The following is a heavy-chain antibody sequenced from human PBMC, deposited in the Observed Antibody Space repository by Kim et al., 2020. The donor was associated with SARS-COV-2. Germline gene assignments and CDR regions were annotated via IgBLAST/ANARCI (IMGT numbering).Heavy chain of an antibody. V-gene: IGHV4-30-4*01. D-gene: IGHD6-6*01. CDR3: ARARLFSSSYFDS. CDR1: GGSISTGDYYYY. J-gene: IGHJ4*02. CDR2: IYYSGGT. Sequence: SETLSLTCTVSGGSISTGDYYYYWTWIHQSPAKGLEWIGYIYYSGGTKYNPTLESRVSISVDTSKNQFSLNLNSVTAADTAVYYCARARLFSSSYFDSWGQGTLVTVSS.